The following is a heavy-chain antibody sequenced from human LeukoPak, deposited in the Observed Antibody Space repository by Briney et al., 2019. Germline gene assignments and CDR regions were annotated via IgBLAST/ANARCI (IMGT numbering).Heavy chain of an antibody. V-gene: IGHV4-59*08. CDR2: IYYSGST. D-gene: IGHD3-3*01. J-gene: IGHJ4*02. CDR1: GGSISSYY. Sequence: SETLSLTCTVSGGSISSYYWSWTRQPPGKGLEWIGYIYYSGSTNYNPSLKSRVTISVDTSKNQFSLKLSSVTAADTAVYYCARTYYDFWSGSYYFDYWGQGTLVTVSS. CDR3: ARTYYDFWSGSYYFDY.